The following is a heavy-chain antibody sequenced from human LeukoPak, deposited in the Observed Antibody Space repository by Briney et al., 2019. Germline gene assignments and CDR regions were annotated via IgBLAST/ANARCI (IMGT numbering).Heavy chain of an antibody. CDR2: IIPIFGTA. CDR3: ARNKALPACDSSRYFDY. D-gene: IGHD3-22*01. J-gene: IGHJ4*02. V-gene: IGHV1-69*01. Sequence: SVKVSCKASGGTFSSYAISWVRQAPGQGLEWMGGIIPIFGTANYAQKFQGRVTITADESTSTAYMELSSLRSEDTAVYYCARNKALPACDSSRYFDYWGQGTLVTVSS. CDR1: GGTFSSYA.